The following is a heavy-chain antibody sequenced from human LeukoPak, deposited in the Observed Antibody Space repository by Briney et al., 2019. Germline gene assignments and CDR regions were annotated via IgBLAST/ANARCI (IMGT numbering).Heavy chain of an antibody. J-gene: IGHJ4*02. CDR1: GFTFSSYS. D-gene: IGHD6-19*01. V-gene: IGHV3-48*01. Sequence: GGSLRLSCAAPGFTFSSYSMNWVRQAPGKGLEWVSYISSSSSTIYYTDSVKGRFTISRDNAKNSLYLQMNSLRAEDTAVYYCARLGTVAGHTFDYWGQGTLVTVSS. CDR3: ARLGTVAGHTFDY. CDR2: ISSSSSTI.